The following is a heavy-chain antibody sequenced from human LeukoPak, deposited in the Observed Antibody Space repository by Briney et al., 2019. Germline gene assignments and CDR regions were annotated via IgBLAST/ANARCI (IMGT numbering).Heavy chain of an antibody. Sequence: SETLSLTCTVSGGSISSSPYYWDWLRQPPGKGLEWIGSIYYSGTTYYNPSLRSRVTMSADTTKNQYSLKISLVTAADTAVYYCSTSGGNHAFDIWGQGKVVIVSA. CDR2: IYYSGTT. J-gene: IGHJ3*02. CDR1: GGSISSSPYY. V-gene: IGHV4-39*01. D-gene: IGHD4-23*01. CDR3: STSGGNHAFDI.